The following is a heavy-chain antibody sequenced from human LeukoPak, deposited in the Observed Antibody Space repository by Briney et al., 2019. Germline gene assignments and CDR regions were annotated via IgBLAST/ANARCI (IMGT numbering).Heavy chain of an antibody. D-gene: IGHD6-19*01. CDR3: ARGVAEQWLFDY. CDR1: GGTFSSYA. CDR2: IIPIFGTA. V-gene: IGHV1-69*13. Sequence: GASAKVSCKASGGTFSSYAISWVRQAPGQGLEWMGGIIPIFGTANYAQKFQGRVTITADESTSTAYMELSSLRSEDTAVYYCARGVAEQWLFDYWGQGTLVTVSS. J-gene: IGHJ4*02.